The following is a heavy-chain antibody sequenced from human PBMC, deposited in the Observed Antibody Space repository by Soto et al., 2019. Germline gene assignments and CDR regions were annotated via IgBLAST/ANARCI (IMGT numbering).Heavy chain of an antibody. CDR3: VRQQWPRGWFDP. J-gene: IGHJ5*02. V-gene: IGHV4-30-4*01. CDR1: GGSVNSGNYY. D-gene: IGHD6-19*01. CDR2: IYYSGIT. Sequence: SETLSLTCSVSGGSVNSGNYYWSWIRQPPGKGLEWVGDIYYSGITYYNPSLKSRVSISLDTSKNQFSLNLTSVTAADTAVYYGVRQQWPRGWFDPWGQGILVTVAS.